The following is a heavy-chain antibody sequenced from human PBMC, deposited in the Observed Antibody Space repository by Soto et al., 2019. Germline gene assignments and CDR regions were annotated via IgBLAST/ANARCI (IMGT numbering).Heavy chain of an antibody. CDR3: ARGTRDYFDY. V-gene: IGHV4-30-4*01. J-gene: IGHJ4*02. Sequence: SETLSLTCPVSGGSISSDDYYWSWIRQPPGKGLEWIGYIYYSGSTYYNPSLKSRVSISLDTSKNQFSLKLSSVTAADTAVYYCARGTRDYFDYWGQGTLVTVSS. CDR1: GGSISSDDYY. CDR2: IYYSGST.